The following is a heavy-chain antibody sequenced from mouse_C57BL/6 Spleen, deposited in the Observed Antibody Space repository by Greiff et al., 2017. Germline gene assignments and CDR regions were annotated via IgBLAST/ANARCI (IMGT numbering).Heavy chain of an antibody. Sequence: EVKLVESGGGLVKPGGSLKLSCAASGFTFSDYGMHWVRQAPGKGLEWVAYICSGSSTINYADTVKGRFTISRDNAKNTLYLQMAGLRFEYTAMYYYARSSPGAYWGQGTLVTVSA. CDR3: ARSSPGAY. V-gene: IGHV5-17*01. CDR1: GFTFSDYG. J-gene: IGHJ3*01. CDR2: ICSGSSTI.